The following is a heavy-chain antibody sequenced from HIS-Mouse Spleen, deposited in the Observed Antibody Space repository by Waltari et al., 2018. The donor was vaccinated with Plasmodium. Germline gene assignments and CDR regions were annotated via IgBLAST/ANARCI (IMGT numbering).Heavy chain of an antibody. CDR3: ARHSPYYDFWSGYYRGYFDY. J-gene: IGHJ4*02. V-gene: IGHV5-51*01. CDR1: GYSFTSYR. Sequence: EVQLVQSGAEGKKPGESLKLSCTGSGYSFTSYRIVWVGQMPGKGLEWMGIIYPGESDTRYSPSFQGQVTISADKSISTAYLQWSSLKASDTAMYYCARHSPYYDFWSGYYRGYFDYWGQGTLVTVSS. CDR2: IYPGESDT. D-gene: IGHD3-3*01.